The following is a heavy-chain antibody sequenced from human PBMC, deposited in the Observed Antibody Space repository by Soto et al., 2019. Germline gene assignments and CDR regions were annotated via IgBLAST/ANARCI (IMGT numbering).Heavy chain of an antibody. CDR2: MNPNNGYT. CDR1: GYTFTSYH. J-gene: IGHJ4*02. CDR3: ARGRGWRDY. D-gene: IGHD6-19*01. Sequence: DSVKVSCKTSGYTFTSYHIHWVLQATGQGLEWMGWMNPNNGYTDYAQKFQGRVTMTRDTSLSTAYMELSSLTSDDTAVYYCARGRGWRDYWGQGTLVTVSS. V-gene: IGHV1-8*01.